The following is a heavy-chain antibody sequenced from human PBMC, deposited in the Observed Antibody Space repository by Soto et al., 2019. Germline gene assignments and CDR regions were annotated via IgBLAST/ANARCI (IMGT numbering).Heavy chain of an antibody. J-gene: IGHJ4*02. D-gene: IGHD1-7*01. V-gene: IGHV3-23*01. Sequence: GGSLRLSCAASGFTFSSYAMSWVRQAPGKGLEWVSTITDSGGTTYYADSVKGRFTISRDNPKNTQYLQMNSLRAEDTAVYYCAPGADRTKVRLGWGQGTLVTVSS. CDR2: ITDSGGTT. CDR1: GFTFSSYA. CDR3: APGADRTKVRLG.